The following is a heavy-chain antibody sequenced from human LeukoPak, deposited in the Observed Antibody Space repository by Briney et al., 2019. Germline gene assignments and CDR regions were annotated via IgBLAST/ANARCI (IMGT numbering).Heavy chain of an antibody. D-gene: IGHD6-19*01. Sequence: GGSLRLSCVASGFTFSNSGMSWVRQAPGKGLEWVSAISGSGGSTYYADSVKGRFTISRDNSKNTLYLQMNSLRAEDTAVYYCAKHIQSSWPVAGTLLWGQGTLVTVSS. CDR1: GFTFSNSG. J-gene: IGHJ4*02. CDR3: AKHIQSSWPVAGTLL. V-gene: IGHV3-23*01. CDR2: ISGSGGST.